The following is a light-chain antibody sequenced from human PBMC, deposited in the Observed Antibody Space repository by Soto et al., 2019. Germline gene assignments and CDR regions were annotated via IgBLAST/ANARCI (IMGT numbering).Light chain of an antibody. CDR3: CSYASTGTYV. CDR1: SSDVGNYNL. Sequence: QSALTQPASVSGSPGQSIAISCTGTSSDVGNYNLVSWYQQHSGKAPKLMIYEGTKRPSGVSDRFSGSKSGNTASLTNSGLQAEDEADYYCCSYASTGTYVFGTGTKLTVL. CDR2: EGT. V-gene: IGLV2-23*01. J-gene: IGLJ1*01.